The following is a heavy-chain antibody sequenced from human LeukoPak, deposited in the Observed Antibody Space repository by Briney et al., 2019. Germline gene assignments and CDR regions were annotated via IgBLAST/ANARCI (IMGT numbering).Heavy chain of an antibody. V-gene: IGHV3-7*05. CDR3: ARCHSSSSGDY. Sequence: PGGSLRHSCAASGFTFSSYWMSWVRQAPGKGLEWVANIQQGGSEKYYVDSVKGRFTISRDNAKNSLFLQMNSLRAEDTAVYYCARCHSSSSGDYWGQGTLVTVSS. CDR2: IQQGGSEK. J-gene: IGHJ4*02. D-gene: IGHD6-6*01. CDR1: GFTFSSYW.